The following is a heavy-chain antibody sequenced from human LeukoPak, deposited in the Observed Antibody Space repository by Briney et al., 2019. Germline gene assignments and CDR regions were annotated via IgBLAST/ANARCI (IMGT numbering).Heavy chain of an antibody. Sequence: SETLSLTCAVYGGSFSGYYWSWIRQPPGKGLEWIGEINHSGSTNYNPSLKSRVTISVDTSKNQFSLKLSSVTAADTAVYYCARALYQLLYDYYYGMDVWGQGTTVTVSS. CDR3: ARALYQLLYDYYYGMDV. J-gene: IGHJ6*02. V-gene: IGHV4-34*01. CDR1: GGSFSGYY. D-gene: IGHD2-2*02. CDR2: INHSGST.